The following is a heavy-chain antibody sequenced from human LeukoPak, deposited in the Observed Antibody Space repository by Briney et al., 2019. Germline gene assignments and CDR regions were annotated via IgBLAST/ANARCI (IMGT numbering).Heavy chain of an antibody. D-gene: IGHD6-13*01. J-gene: IGHJ6*03. Sequence: SETLSLTCAVYGGSFSGYYWSWIRQPPGKGLEWIGEINHSGSTNYNPSLKSRATISVDTSKDQFSLKLSSVTAADTAVYYCARGGYSYGPYSSSWYVPYYYYYMDVWGKGTTVTVSS. CDR3: ARGGYSYGPYSSSWYVPYYYYYMDV. CDR2: INHSGST. CDR1: GGSFSGYY. V-gene: IGHV4-34*01.